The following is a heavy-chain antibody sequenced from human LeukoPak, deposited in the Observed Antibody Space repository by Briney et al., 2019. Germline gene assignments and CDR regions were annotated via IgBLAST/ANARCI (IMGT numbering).Heavy chain of an antibody. Sequence: PSETLSLTCAVYGGSFSGYYWSWIRQPPGKGLEWIGEINHSGSTNYNPSLKSRVTISVDTSKNQFSLKLSSVTAADTAVYYCARRNPFDPWGQGTLVTVSS. CDR3: ARRNPFDP. J-gene: IGHJ5*02. V-gene: IGHV4-34*01. CDR2: INHSGST. CDR1: GGSFSGYY.